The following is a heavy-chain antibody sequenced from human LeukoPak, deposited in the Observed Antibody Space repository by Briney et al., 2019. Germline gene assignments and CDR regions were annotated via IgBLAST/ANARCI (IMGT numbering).Heavy chain of an antibody. CDR2: IYTSGST. Sequence: SETLSLTCTVSGGSISSGSYYWSWIRQPAGKGLEWIGRIYTSGSTNYNPSLKSRVTISVDTSKNQFSLKLSSVTAADTAVYYCARRHSSGWRPTFDYWGQGTLVTVSS. CDR3: ARRHSSGWRPTFDY. CDR1: GGSISSGSYY. J-gene: IGHJ4*02. V-gene: IGHV4-61*02. D-gene: IGHD6-19*01.